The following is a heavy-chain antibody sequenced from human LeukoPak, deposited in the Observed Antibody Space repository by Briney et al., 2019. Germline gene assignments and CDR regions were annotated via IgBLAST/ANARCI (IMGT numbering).Heavy chain of an antibody. Sequence: SETLSLTCAVYGGSFSGYYCSWIRQPPRKGLEWIGEINHSGSTNNNPSLKSRVTISVDTSKNQFSRKLSSVTAADTAVYYCARAGSYGYDYWGQGTLVTVSS. CDR1: GGSFSGYY. CDR3: ARAGSYGYDY. CDR2: INHSGST. D-gene: IGHD5-18*01. J-gene: IGHJ4*02. V-gene: IGHV4-34*01.